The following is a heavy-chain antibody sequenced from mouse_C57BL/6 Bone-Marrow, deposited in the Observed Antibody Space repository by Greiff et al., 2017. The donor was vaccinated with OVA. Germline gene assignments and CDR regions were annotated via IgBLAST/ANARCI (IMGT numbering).Heavy chain of an antibody. D-gene: IGHD2-4*01. V-gene: IGHV1-76*01. CDR2: IYPGSGNT. CDR3: AMYDYNGFAY. CDR1: GYTFTDYY. J-gene: IGHJ3*01. Sequence: QVQLKESGAELVRPGASVKLSCKASGYTFTDYYINWVKQRPGQGLEWIARIYPGSGNTYYNEKFKGKATLTAEKSSSTAYMQLSSLTSEDSAVYFCAMYDYNGFAYWGQGTLVTVSA.